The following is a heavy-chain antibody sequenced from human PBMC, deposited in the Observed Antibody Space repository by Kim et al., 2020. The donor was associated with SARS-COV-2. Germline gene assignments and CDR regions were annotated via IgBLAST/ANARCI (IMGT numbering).Heavy chain of an antibody. CDR3: VRDRMGGAFDI. CDR1: GFTFSAYD. J-gene: IGHJ3*02. CDR2: ITKSSTTI. Sequence: GGSLRLSCATSGFTFSAYDMNWVRQAPGKGLEWLSFITKSSTTIYYADSVKGRFTISRDNAKNSLYLQMNSQRDEDTAVYYCVRDRMGGAFDIWGQGTMVTVSS. V-gene: IGHV3-48*02. D-gene: IGHD3-16*01.